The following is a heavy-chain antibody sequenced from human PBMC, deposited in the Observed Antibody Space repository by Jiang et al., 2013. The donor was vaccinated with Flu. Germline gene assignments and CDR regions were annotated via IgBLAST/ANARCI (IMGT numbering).Heavy chain of an antibody. CDR2: IHPSDGRT. Sequence: VQLVESGAEVKKPGASVKISCKASGYIFTRNHVHWVRQAPGQGLEWMAIIHPSDGRTTYAQKFQGRITLTRDTSTSTVSMELSSLRSEDTAIYYCARDLNGAWSFDYWGQGTQVIVSS. J-gene: IGHJ4*02. V-gene: IGHV1-46*01. CDR3: ARDLNGAWSFDY. CDR1: GYIFTRNH. D-gene: IGHD2-8*02.